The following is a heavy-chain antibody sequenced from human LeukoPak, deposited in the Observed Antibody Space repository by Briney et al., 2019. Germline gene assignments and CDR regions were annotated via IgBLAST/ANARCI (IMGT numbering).Heavy chain of an antibody. CDR3: ARDFWGAYRVDYFDY. Sequence: GGSLRLSCAASGFTFSNCWMSWVRRAPGKGLEWVANIKQDGSETDYVDSVRGRFTISRDNAKNSVYLQMNSLRAEDTAVYYCARDFWGAYRVDYFDYWGQGTLVTVSS. CDR2: IKQDGSET. CDR1: GFTFSNCW. J-gene: IGHJ4*02. D-gene: IGHD3-3*01. V-gene: IGHV3-7*01.